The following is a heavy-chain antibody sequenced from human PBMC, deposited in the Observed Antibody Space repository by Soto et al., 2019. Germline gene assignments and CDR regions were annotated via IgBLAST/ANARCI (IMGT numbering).Heavy chain of an antibody. CDR2: IYYSGST. V-gene: IGHV4-59*01. CDR1: GGSISSYY. CDR3: ARVWGGAFDI. Sequence: QVQLQESGPGLVKPSETLSLTCTASGGSISSYYWSWIRQPPGKGLEWIGYIYYSGSTNYNPSLNSRATISVDTSKNQFSLTLSAVTAADTAVYYCARVWGGAFDIWGQGTMVTVSS. J-gene: IGHJ3*02. D-gene: IGHD3-10*01.